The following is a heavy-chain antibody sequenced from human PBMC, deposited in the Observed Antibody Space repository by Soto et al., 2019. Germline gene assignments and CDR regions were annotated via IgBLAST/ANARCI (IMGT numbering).Heavy chain of an antibody. J-gene: IGHJ6*02. CDR3: AALMFYYGMDV. V-gene: IGHV5-51*01. CDR2: IYPFDSDT. Sequence: PGESLKISCKGSGYTFTNYWIGWVLHMPGKCPDCIGIIYPFDSDTKYNPSFQGQFTISADNSITTTCVQWLGLKASDTAIYYCAALMFYYGMDVWGQGTTVTISS. D-gene: IGHD3-10*02. CDR1: GYTFTNYW.